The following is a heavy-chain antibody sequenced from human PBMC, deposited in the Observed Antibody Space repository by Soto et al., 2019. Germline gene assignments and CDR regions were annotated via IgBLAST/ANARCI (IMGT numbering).Heavy chain of an antibody. D-gene: IGHD2-2*02. CDR3: ATGGYCSDTRGYNFFDD. CDR1: GYSFTTYW. V-gene: IGHV5-51*01. CDR2: IYPGHSDT. Sequence: GESLKISCQGSGYSFTTYWIGWVRQIPGKGLEWMGIIYPGHSDTRYSPSFPGQVTISADKSISTAYLQLTNLEASGSAIYYCATGGYCSDTRGYNFFDDGGQGTLVTVSS. J-gene: IGHJ4*02.